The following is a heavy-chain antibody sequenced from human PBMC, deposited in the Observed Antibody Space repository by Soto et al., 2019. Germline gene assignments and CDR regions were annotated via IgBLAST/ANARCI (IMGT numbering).Heavy chain of an antibody. D-gene: IGHD6-19*01. CDR1: GFTFSSYA. CDR3: AKGPPSVAGEYLYFDY. Sequence: GGSLRLSCAASGFTFSSYAMSWVRQAPGKGLEWVSAISGSGGSTYYADSVKGRFTISRDNSKNTLYLQMNSLRAEDTAVYYCAKGPPSVAGEYLYFDYWGQGTLVTVSS. J-gene: IGHJ4*02. V-gene: IGHV3-23*01. CDR2: ISGSGGST.